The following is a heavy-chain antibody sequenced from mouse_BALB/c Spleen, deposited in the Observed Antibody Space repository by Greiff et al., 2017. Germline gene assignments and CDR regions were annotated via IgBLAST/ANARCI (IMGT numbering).Heavy chain of an antibody. CDR3: ARVDYPFDY. Sequence: EVQRVESGGGLVQPGGSLKLSCAASGFTFSSYGMSWVRQTPDKRLELVATINSNGGSTYYPDSVKGRFTISRDNAKNTLYLQMSSLKSEDTAMYYCARVDYPFDYWGQGTTLTVSS. CDR1: GFTFSSYG. D-gene: IGHD2-4*01. CDR2: INSNGGST. V-gene: IGHV5-6-3*01. J-gene: IGHJ2*01.